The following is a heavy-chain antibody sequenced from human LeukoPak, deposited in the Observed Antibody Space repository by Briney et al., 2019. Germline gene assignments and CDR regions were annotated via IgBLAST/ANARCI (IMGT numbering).Heavy chain of an antibody. J-gene: IGHJ4*02. CDR2: INSNSGGT. CDR1: GYSFSDYP. Sequence: GASVKVSCKASGYSFSDYPIHWVRQAPGQALEWMGGINSNSGGTSYAQNFQGRVTRTRDTSITTAHVEERGLTSDDTAVYYCARGGSGSGYLYYLDSWGQGTLVSVST. V-gene: IGHV1-2*02. D-gene: IGHD3-10*01. CDR3: ARGGSGSGYLYYLDS.